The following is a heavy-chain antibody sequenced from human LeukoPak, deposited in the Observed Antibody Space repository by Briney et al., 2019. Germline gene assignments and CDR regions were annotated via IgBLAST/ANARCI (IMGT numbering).Heavy chain of an antibody. J-gene: IGHJ4*02. CDR1: GGSFSGYY. CDR2: INHSGST. D-gene: IGHD6-25*01. CDR3: ARVRAAIFDY. V-gene: IGHV4-34*01. Sequence: SETLSLTCAVYGGSFSGYYWSWIRQPPGKGLEWIGEINHSGSTNYNPSLKSRVTISVDTSKNQFSLKLSSVTAADTAVYYCARVRAAIFDYWGQGTLVTVSS.